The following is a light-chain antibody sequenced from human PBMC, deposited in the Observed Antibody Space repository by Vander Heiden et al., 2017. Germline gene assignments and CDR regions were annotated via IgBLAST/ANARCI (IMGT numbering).Light chain of an antibody. Sequence: SYVLPPPPSLSVAPGKTARIPRGGNDTGLKSVDWYQQKSGQAPVLVVDDDSGRPSGIPGRFAGSNSGNTATLTISRVEAGDEADYYCQVWDGTSDHRRVFGGGTKLTVL. CDR1: DTGLKS. J-gene: IGLJ3*02. V-gene: IGLV3-21*03. CDR2: DDS. CDR3: QVWDGTSDHRRV.